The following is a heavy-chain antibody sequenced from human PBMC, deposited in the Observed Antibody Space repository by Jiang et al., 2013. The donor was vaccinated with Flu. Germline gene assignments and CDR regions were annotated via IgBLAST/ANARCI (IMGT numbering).Heavy chain of an antibody. D-gene: IGHD3-9*01. V-gene: IGHV2-5*01. CDR3: ARSLRDYDFLTNYYGRHFDS. CDR2: ISRNDEK. CDR1: GFSLTNIEVG. Sequence: KPTQTLTLTCTFSGFSLTNIEVGVHWLRQPPGRALEWLAVISRNDEKVYSPSLRSRLTIRQDTSRNQVVLTMTNMDPVDTATYYCARSLRDYDFLTNYYGRHFDSWGQGILVTVSS. J-gene: IGHJ4*02.